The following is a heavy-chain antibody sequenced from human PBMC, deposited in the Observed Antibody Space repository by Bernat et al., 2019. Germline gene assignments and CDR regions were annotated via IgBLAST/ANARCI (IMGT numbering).Heavy chain of an antibody. CDR2: ISSSSYT. CDR3: ARDGYDYIWGSYRYIDY. V-gene: IGHV3-11*06. D-gene: IGHD3-16*02. J-gene: IGHJ4*02. Sequence: QVQLVESGGGLVKPGGSLRLSCAASGFTFSDYYMSWIRQAPGKGLEWVSYISSSSYTNYADSVKGRFTISRDNAKNSLYLQMNSLRAEDTAVYYCARDGYDYIWGSYRYIDYWGQGTLVTVSS. CDR1: GFTFSDYY.